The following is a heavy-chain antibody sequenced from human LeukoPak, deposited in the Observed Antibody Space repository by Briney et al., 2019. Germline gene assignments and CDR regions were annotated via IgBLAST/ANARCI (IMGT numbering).Heavy chain of an antibody. Sequence: GGSLRLSCAASGFTFSSYWMGWVRQAPGNGPEWVANIKEDESEKNYVDSVKGRFTISRDSAKNALYLQMNSPRAEDTAVYYCARVGSGSSYRPFDYWGQGTLVTVSS. V-gene: IGHV3-7*01. CDR3: ARVGSGSSYRPFDY. J-gene: IGHJ4*02. CDR1: GFTFSSYW. D-gene: IGHD3-10*01. CDR2: IKEDESEK.